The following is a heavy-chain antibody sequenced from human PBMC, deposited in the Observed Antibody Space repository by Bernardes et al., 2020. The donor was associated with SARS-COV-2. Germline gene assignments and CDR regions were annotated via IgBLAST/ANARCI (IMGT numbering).Heavy chain of an antibody. CDR2: IKQDASDK. J-gene: IGHJ4*02. D-gene: IGHD2-21*01. CDR3: ARDGDGYFDY. Sequence: GGSLRLSCQASGFTFSNYWISWVRQAPGKWLSWVANIKQDASDKYYVDSVKGRFTISRDNAKNSLYLQMNSLRAEDTAVYFCARDGDGYFDYWGQGTLVTVSS. V-gene: IGHV3-7*01. CDR1: GFTFSNYW.